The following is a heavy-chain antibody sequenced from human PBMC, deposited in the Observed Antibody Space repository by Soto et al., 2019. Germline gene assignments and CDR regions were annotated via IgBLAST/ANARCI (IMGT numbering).Heavy chain of an antibody. CDR1: GGSISSGDYY. V-gene: IGHV4-30-4*01. D-gene: IGHD3-10*01. J-gene: IGHJ5*02. CDR2: IYYSGST. Sequence: NPSETLSLTCTVSGGSISSGDYYWSWIRQPPGKGLEWIGYIYYSGSTYYNPFLKSRVTISVDTSKNQFSLKLSSVTAADTAVYYCARARWFGELFNWFDPWGQGTLVTVSS. CDR3: ARARWFGELFNWFDP.